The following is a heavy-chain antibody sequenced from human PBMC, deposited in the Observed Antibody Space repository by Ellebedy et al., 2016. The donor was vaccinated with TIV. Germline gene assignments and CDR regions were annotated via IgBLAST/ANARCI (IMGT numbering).Heavy chain of an antibody. V-gene: IGHV3-21*01. Sequence: GGSLRLSXVASGFTFSRYNMNWVRQAPGKGLEWVSFISNGGHYIYDADSVKGRFTVSRDNAKNSLYLQVNSLRAEDTAVYYCARDDFNAFDIWGQGTMVTVSS. D-gene: IGHD2-21*02. CDR1: GFTFSRYN. CDR3: ARDDFNAFDI. J-gene: IGHJ3*02. CDR2: ISNGGHYI.